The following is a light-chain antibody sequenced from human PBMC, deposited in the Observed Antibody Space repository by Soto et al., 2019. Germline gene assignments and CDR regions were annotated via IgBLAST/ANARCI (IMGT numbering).Light chain of an antibody. CDR1: QSVLFSSYNKSY. J-gene: IGKJ5*01. V-gene: IGKV4-1*01. Sequence: DIALTQSPDSLALSLGERATMNCKSSQSVLFSSYNKSYLAWYQVKPGRPPKLLFSWASTRESGVPDRFSGSGSGPDLPLTISSLQADDVAVYYCQQYYSTVIPFGQGTRLEMK. CDR2: WAS. CDR3: QQYYSTVIP.